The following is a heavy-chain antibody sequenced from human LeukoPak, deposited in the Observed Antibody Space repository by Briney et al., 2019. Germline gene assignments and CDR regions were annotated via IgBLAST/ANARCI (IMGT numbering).Heavy chain of an antibody. CDR1: GDSISSGDYY. Sequence: PSETLSLTCTVSGDSISSGDYYWSWIRQPAGKGLEWIGRISSSGNTNYNPSLKSRVTISVDTSKNQFSLKLSSVTAADTAVYYCARDHFYDSSGYYDYFYYYMDVWGKGTTVTISS. D-gene: IGHD3-22*01. CDR3: ARDHFYDSSGYYDYFYYYMDV. V-gene: IGHV4-61*02. J-gene: IGHJ6*03. CDR2: ISSSGNT.